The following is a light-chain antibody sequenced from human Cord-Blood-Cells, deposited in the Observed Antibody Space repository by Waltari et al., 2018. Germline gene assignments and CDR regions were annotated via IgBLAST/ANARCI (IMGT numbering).Light chain of an antibody. CDR3: QQYNSPPWT. J-gene: IGKJ1*01. CDR1: QSISSW. CDR2: KAS. V-gene: IGKV1-5*03. Sequence: DIQMTQSPSTLSASVGDRVTITCRASQSISSWLAWYQQKPGKCPKLLIYKASSLESGVPSMFSGSGSGTEFTLTISSLQPDDFATYYCQQYNSPPWTFGQGTKVEIK.